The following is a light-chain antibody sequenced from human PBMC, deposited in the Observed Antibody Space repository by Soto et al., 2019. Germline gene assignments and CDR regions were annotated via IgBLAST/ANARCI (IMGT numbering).Light chain of an antibody. J-gene: IGKJ5*01. CDR2: GAS. V-gene: IGKV3-20*01. CDR1: QSVSSSY. Sequence: EIVLTQSPGTLSLSPGERATLSCRASQSVSSSYLAWYQQKPGQAPRLLIYGASSRATGIPDRFSGSGSGTDFTLTISRLEPEDFAVYYCQQFDTSPPCTFGQGTRLESK. CDR3: QQFDTSPPCT.